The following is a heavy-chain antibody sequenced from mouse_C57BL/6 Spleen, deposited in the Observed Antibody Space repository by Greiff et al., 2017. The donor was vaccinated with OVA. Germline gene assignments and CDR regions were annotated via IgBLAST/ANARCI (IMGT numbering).Heavy chain of an antibody. CDR2: FYPGSGSI. V-gene: IGHV1-62-2*01. D-gene: IGHD4-1*01. J-gene: IGHJ1*03. CDR1: GYTFTEYT. Sequence: ESGAELVKPGASVKLSCKASGYTFTEYTIHWVKQRSGQGLEWIGWFYPGSGSIKYNEKFKDKATLTADKSSSTVYMALSRLTSEDSAVYVSARHEVLTDNWYCDVWGTGTTVTVSS. CDR3: ARHEVLTDNWYCDV.